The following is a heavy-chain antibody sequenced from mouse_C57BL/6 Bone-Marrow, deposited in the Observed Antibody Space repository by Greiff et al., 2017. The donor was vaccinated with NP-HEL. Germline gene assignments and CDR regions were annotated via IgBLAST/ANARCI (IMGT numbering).Heavy chain of an antibody. CDR3: ARWGFYYYGSKGFAY. J-gene: IGHJ3*01. Sequence: QVQLQQPGAELVRPGTSVKLSCKASGYTFTSYWMHWVKQRPGQGLEWIGVIDPSDSYTNYNQKLKGKATLTVDTSSSTAYMQLSSLTSDDSAVYYCARWGFYYYGSKGFAYWGQGTLVTVSA. V-gene: IGHV1-59*01. CDR2: IDPSDSYT. CDR1: GYTFTSYW. D-gene: IGHD1-1*01.